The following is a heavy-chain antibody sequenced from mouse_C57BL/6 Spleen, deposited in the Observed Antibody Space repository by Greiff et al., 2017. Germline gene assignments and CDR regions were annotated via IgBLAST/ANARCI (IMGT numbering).Heavy chain of an antibody. V-gene: IGHV5-17*01. CDR1: GFTFSDYG. J-gene: IGHJ2*01. CDR3: ARPLITTVLDY. Sequence: DVLLVQSGGGLVKPGASLKLSCAASGFTFSDYGMHWVRQGPEKGLEWVAYISSGSSTIYYADTVKGRFTISRDNAKNTLYLQMTSLRSEDTAVYYCARPLITTVLDYWGQGTTLTVSS. D-gene: IGHD1-1*01. CDR2: ISSGSSTI.